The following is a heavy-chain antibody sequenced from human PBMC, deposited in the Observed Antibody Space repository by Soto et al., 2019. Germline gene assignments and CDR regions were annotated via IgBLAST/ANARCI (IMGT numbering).Heavy chain of an antibody. CDR2: ISGSGGST. Sequence: QSGGSLRLSCAASGFTFSSYAMSWVRQAPGKGLEWVSAISGSGGSTYYADSVKGRFTISRDNSKNTLYLQMNSLRAEDTAVYYCAKPGYSSGWPHYYYYGMDVWGQGTTVTVSS. D-gene: IGHD6-19*01. CDR1: GFTFSSYA. CDR3: AKPGYSSGWPHYYYYGMDV. J-gene: IGHJ6*02. V-gene: IGHV3-23*01.